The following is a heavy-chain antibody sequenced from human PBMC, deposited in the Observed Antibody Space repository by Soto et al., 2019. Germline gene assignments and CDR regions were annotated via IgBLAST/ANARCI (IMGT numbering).Heavy chain of an antibody. V-gene: IGHV2-5*01. D-gene: IGHD2-15*01. CDR3: AHRRRLLEDRDAFDI. Sequence: QITLKESGPTLVKPTQTLTLTCTFSGFSLSTSGVGVGWIRQPPGKALEWLALIYWNDDKRYSPSLKSRLTITKDTSKNQVVLTMTNMDPVDTATYYCAHRRRLLEDRDAFDIWGQGTMVTVSS. CDR2: IYWNDDK. CDR1: GFSLSTSGVG. J-gene: IGHJ3*02.